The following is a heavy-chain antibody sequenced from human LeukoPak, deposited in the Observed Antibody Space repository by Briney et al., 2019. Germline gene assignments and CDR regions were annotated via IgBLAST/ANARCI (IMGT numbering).Heavy chain of an antibody. CDR3: ARSPWSGYYRSTGDY. CDR1: GGSFSGYY. CDR2: INHSGST. V-gene: IGHV4-34*01. Sequence: SEPLSLTCAVYGGSFSGYYWSWIRQPPGKGLEWIGEINHSGSTNYNPSLKSRVTISVDTSKNQFSLKLSSVTAADTAVYYCARSPWSGYYRSTGDYWGQGTLVTVSS. D-gene: IGHD3-3*01. J-gene: IGHJ4*02.